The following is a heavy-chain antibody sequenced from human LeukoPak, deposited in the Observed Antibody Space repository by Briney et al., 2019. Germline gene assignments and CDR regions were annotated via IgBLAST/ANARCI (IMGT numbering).Heavy chain of an antibody. CDR3: ALTYYDILTGHGPYYYGMDV. J-gene: IGHJ6*02. D-gene: IGHD3-9*01. Sequence: PSETLSLTCTVSGGSISSHYWSWIRQPPGKGLEWIGYIYYSGSTNYNPSLKSRVTISVDTSKNQFSLKLSSVTAADTAVYYCALTYYDILTGHGPYYYGMDVWGQGTTVTVSS. CDR2: IYYSGST. CDR1: GGSISSHY. V-gene: IGHV4-59*08.